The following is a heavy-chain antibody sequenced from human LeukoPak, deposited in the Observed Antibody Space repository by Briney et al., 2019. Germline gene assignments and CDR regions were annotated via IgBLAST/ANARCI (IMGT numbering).Heavy chain of an antibody. Sequence: ASVKVSCKASGFTFTRSAMQWVRQARGQRLEWIGWIVVGSGNTNYAQKFQERVTITRDMSTSTAYMELSSLRSEDTAVYYCAAATYYYDSSGYPSLDYWGQGTLVTVSS. CDR2: IVVGSGNT. J-gene: IGHJ4*02. CDR3: AAATYYYDSSGYPSLDY. V-gene: IGHV1-58*02. D-gene: IGHD3-22*01. CDR1: GFTFTRSA.